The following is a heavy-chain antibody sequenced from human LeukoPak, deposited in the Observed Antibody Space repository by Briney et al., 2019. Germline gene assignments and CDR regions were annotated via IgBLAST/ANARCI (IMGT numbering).Heavy chain of an antibody. CDR3: ARVSGYYYYMDV. CDR1: GGSISSGGYS. J-gene: IGHJ6*03. V-gene: IGHV4-30-4*07. Sequence: ASETLSLTCAVSGGSISSGGYSWRWIRQPPGKGLEWIGYIYYSGSTYYNPSLKSRVTISVDTSKNQFSLKLISVTAADTAVYYCARVSGYYYYMDVWGKGTTVTVSS. CDR2: IYYSGST. D-gene: IGHD3-10*01.